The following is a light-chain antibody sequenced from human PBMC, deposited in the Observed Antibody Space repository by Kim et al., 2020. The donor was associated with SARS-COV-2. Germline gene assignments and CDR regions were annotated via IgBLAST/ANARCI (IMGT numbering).Light chain of an antibody. V-gene: IGKV1-27*01. J-gene: IGKJ1*01. CDR3: QKYNSAPWT. CDR1: QDIANS. CDR2: AAS. Sequence: DIKMTQSPSSLSASVGDRVTITCRASQDIANSLAWYQQKPGKVPKVLIYAASTLQSGVPSRFSGGGSGTEFTLTIGSLQTEDVATYYCQKYNSAPWTFGPGTKVDIK.